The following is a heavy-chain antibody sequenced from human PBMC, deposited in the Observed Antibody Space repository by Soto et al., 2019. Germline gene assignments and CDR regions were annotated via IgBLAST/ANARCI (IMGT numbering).Heavy chain of an antibody. Sequence: QVQLVESGGGVVQPGRSLRLSCAASGFTFSSYAMHWVRQAPGEGLEWVAVISYDGSNKYYADSVKGRFTISRDNSKNTLYLPMNSLRAEDTAVYYCGRPLGINDYNWGYFDRWGRGTLVTVSS. V-gene: IGHV3-30-3*01. CDR2: ISYDGSNK. D-gene: IGHD4-4*01. J-gene: IGHJ2*01. CDR3: GRPLGINDYNWGYFDR. CDR1: GFTFSSYA.